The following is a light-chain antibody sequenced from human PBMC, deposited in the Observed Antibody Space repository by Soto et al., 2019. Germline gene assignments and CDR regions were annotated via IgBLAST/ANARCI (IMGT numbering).Light chain of an antibody. V-gene: IGKV3-11*01. CDR2: DAS. Sequence: EIVLTQSPATLSLSPGERATLSCRASQSVSSYLAWYQQKPGQAPRLLIYDASNSATGIPARFSGGGSGTDFTLTISSLEPEDFAVYYCQQRSNWPPLTFGGGTKVEIK. J-gene: IGKJ4*01. CDR3: QQRSNWPPLT. CDR1: QSVSSY.